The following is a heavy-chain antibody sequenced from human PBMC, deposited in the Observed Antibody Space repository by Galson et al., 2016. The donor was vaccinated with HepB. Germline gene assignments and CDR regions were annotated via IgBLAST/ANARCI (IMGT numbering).Heavy chain of an antibody. CDR1: GYIFTNYW. D-gene: IGHD3-10*01. CDR2: IDPSDSYT. CDR3: AGGHYGSGSFYLFDY. J-gene: IGHJ4*02. Sequence: QSGAEVKKPGESLRISCRGSGYIFTNYWITWVRQMPGKGLEWMGRIDPSDSYTNYSPSSQGHVTFSADKSLSTAYLQWSSLKASDTAMYYCAGGHYGSGSFYLFDYWGQGTLVTVSS. V-gene: IGHV5-10-1*01.